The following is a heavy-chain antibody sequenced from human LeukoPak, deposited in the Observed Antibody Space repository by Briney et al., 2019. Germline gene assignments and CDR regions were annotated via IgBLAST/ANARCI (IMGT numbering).Heavy chain of an antibody. V-gene: IGHV3-23*01. CDR2: ISAGGGSS. CDR3: AKGGRMVRGVIVTNYYFDY. J-gene: IGHJ4*02. CDR1: RFTFSSYA. Sequence: GGSLRLSCAASRFTFSSYAMSWVRQAPGKGLEWVSSISAGGGSSYYADSVQGRFTISRDTSKNTLYLQMNSLRAEDTAVYYCAKGGRMVRGVIVTNYYFDYWGQGTLVTVSS. D-gene: IGHD3-10*01.